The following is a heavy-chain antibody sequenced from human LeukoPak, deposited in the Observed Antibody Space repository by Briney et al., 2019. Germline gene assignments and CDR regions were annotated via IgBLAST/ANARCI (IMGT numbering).Heavy chain of an antibody. J-gene: IGHJ4*02. CDR3: ARAPIPAAMGV. V-gene: IGHV4-59*01. CDR1: GGSISNYY. CDR2: IYYSGST. D-gene: IGHD2-2*01. Sequence: PSETLSLTCTVSGGSISNYYWSWIRQPPGKGLEWIGYIYYSGSTNYNPSLASRVTISVDTSKNQFSLKLSSVTAADTAVYYCARAPIPAAMGVWGQGTLVTVSS.